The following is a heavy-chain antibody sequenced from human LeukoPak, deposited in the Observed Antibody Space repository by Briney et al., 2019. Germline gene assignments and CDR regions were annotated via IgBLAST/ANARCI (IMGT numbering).Heavy chain of an antibody. CDR3: AKVPQ. Sequence: GGSLRLSCAASGFTFSSYGMHWVRQAPDKGLEWVAVISYDGSNKYYADSVKGRFTISRDNSKNTLYLQMNSLRAEDTAVYYCAKVPQWGQGTLVTVSS. CDR2: ISYDGSNK. CDR1: GFTFSSYG. J-gene: IGHJ4*02. V-gene: IGHV3-30*18.